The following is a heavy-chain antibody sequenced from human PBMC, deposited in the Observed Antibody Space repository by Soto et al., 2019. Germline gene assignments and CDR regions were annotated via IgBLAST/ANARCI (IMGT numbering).Heavy chain of an antibody. J-gene: IGHJ6*02. Sequence: GGSLRLSCAASGFTFSSYSMNWVRQAPGKGLEWVSSISSSSSYIYYADSVKGRFTISRDNAKNSLYLQMNSLRAEDTAVYYCARAGCSXTSCYPPVYYYYYGMDVWGQGTTVTVSS. V-gene: IGHV3-21*01. D-gene: IGHD2-2*01. CDR3: ARAGCSXTSCYPPVYYYYYGMDV. CDR2: ISSSSSYI. CDR1: GFTFSSYS.